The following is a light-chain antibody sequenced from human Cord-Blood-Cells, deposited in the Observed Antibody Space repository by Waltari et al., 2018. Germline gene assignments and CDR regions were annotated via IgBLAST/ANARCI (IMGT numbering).Light chain of an antibody. V-gene: IGKV1-39*01. J-gene: IGKJ4*01. CDR1: QSISSY. Sequence: DIQMTQSPSSLSASVGDSVTITCRASQSISSYLNWYQQKPGKAPKLLIYAASSLQSGVPSRFSGSGSGTDFTLTISSLQPEDFATYYCQQSYSTPQGLTFGGGTKVEIK. CDR2: AAS. CDR3: QQSYSTPQGLT.